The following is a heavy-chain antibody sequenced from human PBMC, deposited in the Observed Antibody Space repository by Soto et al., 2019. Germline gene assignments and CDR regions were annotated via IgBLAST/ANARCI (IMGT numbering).Heavy chain of an antibody. Sequence: GGSLRLSCAASGFTFSSYEMNWVRQAPGKGLEWVSYISSSGSTIYYADSVKGRFTISRDNAKNSLYLQMNSLRAEDTAVYYCARDGGIGTYYYDSSGSLAFDIWGQGTMVTVS. V-gene: IGHV3-48*03. J-gene: IGHJ3*02. CDR2: ISSSGSTI. CDR1: GFTFSSYE. D-gene: IGHD3-22*01. CDR3: ARDGGIGTYYYDSSGSLAFDI.